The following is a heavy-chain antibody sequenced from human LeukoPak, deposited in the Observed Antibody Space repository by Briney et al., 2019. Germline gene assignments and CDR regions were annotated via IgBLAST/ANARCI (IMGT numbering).Heavy chain of an antibody. D-gene: IGHD2-15*01. Sequence: PGGSLRLSCAASGFTFDDYAMHWVRQAPGKGLEWVSGISWNSGTIGYADSVKGRFTISRDNAKNSLYLQMNSLKSEDTALYYCTTDPAGIQGYTKGFPYWGQGTLVTVSS. J-gene: IGHJ4*02. CDR2: ISWNSGTI. CDR1: GFTFDDYA. V-gene: IGHV3-9*01. CDR3: TTDPAGIQGYTKGFPY.